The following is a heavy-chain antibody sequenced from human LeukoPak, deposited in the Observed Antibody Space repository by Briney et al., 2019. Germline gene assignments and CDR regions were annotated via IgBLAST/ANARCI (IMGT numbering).Heavy chain of an antibody. V-gene: IGHV3-9*03. CDR3: AKGFKMTTVTLFDY. D-gene: IGHD4-11*01. J-gene: IGHJ4*02. Sequence: GESLRLSCAASGFTFDDHAMHWVRQAPGKGLEWVAGISWNRGSIDYADSVKGRFTISRDNAKNSLYLQMNSLRAEDMALYYCAKGFKMTTVTLFDYWGQGTLVTVSS. CDR1: GFTFDDHA. CDR2: ISWNRGSI.